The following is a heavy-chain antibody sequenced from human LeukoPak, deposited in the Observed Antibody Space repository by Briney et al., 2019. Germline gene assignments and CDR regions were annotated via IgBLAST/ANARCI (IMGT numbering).Heavy chain of an antibody. J-gene: IGHJ3*02. D-gene: IGHD1-1*01. CDR2: ISTSSR. Sequence: GGSLRLSCAASGFTFSSYSMNWVRQAPGKGLEWVSSISTSSRYYADSVKGRFTISRDNAKNSLFLQMNSLRAEDTAVYYCAWKDAFDIWGQGTMVTVSS. CDR3: AWKDAFDI. V-gene: IGHV3-21*01. CDR1: GFTFSSYS.